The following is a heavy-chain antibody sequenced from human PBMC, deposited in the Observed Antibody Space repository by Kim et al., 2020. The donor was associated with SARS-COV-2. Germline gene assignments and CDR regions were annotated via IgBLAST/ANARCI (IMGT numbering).Heavy chain of an antibody. J-gene: IGHJ4*02. D-gene: IGHD6-13*01. V-gene: IGHV4-31*02. CDR3: ARRITTAGLFDY. Sequence: YYNPSLRSRVAISLDPSKNQCSLMLSSVTAADTAVYYCARRITTAGLFDYWGQGTLVTVSS.